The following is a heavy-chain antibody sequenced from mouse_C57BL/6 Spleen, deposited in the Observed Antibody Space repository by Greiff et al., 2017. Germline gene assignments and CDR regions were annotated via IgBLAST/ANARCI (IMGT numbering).Heavy chain of an antibody. D-gene: IGHD2-1*01. CDR2: IYPGSGST. J-gene: IGHJ3*01. CDR3: ARRRSDYGNYAWFAY. Sequence: QVQLKQPGAELVKPGASVKMSCKASGYTFTSYWITWVKQRPGQGLEWIGDIYPGSGSTNYNEKFKSKATLTVDTSSSTAYMQLSSLTSEDSAVYYCARRRSDYGNYAWFAYWGQGTLVTVSA. V-gene: IGHV1-55*01. CDR1: GYTFTSYW.